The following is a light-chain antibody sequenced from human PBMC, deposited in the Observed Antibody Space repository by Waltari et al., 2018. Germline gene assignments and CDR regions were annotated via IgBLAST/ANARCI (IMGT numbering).Light chain of an antibody. Sequence: ERVMTQSPATRSVSPGERVTLSCRASQSVVINLAWYQQKPGQAPRPLIYDTSTRATGIPARFSGSGSGTEFTLTISSLQSEDFAVYYCQQYNNWPLAFGQGTRLEIK. CDR3: QQYNNWPLA. CDR2: DTS. J-gene: IGKJ5*01. CDR1: QSVVIN. V-gene: IGKV3-15*01.